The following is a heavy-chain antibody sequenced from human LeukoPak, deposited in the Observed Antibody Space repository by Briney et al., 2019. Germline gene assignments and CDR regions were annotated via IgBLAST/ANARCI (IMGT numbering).Heavy chain of an antibody. Sequence: GGSLRLSCSASGXTFSSYAMHWVRQAPGKGLEYVSAISSNGGSTYYADSVKGRFTISRDNSKNTLYLQMSSLRAEDTAVYYCVKDRGYGDYVPHFDYWGQGTLVTVSS. V-gene: IGHV3-64D*06. J-gene: IGHJ4*02. CDR3: VKDRGYGDYVPHFDY. CDR1: GXTFSSYA. CDR2: ISSNGGST. D-gene: IGHD4-17*01.